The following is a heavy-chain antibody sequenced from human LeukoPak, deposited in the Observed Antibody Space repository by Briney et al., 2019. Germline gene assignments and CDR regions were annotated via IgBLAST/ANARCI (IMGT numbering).Heavy chain of an antibody. CDR2: INHSGST. CDR3: ARDDYYDSSGDYYGGDY. D-gene: IGHD3-22*01. J-gene: IGHJ4*02. CDR1: GGSFSGYY. Sequence: SETLSLTCAVYGGSFSGYYWSWIRQPPGKGLEWIGEINHSGSTNYNPSLKTRVTISVDTSKNQSSLKLKSVTAAGTGVYYCARDDYYDSSGDYYGGDYWGQGTLVTVSS. V-gene: IGHV4-34*01.